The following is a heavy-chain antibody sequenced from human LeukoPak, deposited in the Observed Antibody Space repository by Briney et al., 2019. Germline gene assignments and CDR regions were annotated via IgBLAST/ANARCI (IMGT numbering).Heavy chain of an antibody. Sequence: QPGGSLRLSCAASGFTFSSYAMTWVRQAPGKGLEWVSSIGGSGANTYYAVSVKGRFTISRDNFKNTLYLQMNSLRAEDTAVYYCARSTYSNGWRDYWGQGTLVTVSS. J-gene: IGHJ4*02. V-gene: IGHV3-23*01. D-gene: IGHD6-19*01. CDR2: IGGSGANT. CDR3: ARSTYSNGWRDY. CDR1: GFTFSSYA.